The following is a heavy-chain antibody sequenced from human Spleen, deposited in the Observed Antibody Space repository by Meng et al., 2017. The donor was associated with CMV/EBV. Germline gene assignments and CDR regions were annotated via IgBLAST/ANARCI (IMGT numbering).Heavy chain of an antibody. CDR2: IYTSGST. Sequence: QVHLAESGPGVVKPSETLSLTCPVSGGSFRSYYWSWIRQPAGKGLEWIGRIYTSGSTNYNPSLKSRVTMSVDTSKNQFSLKLSSVTAADTAVYYCAREGSYGDFDYWGQGTLVTVSS. D-gene: IGHD5-18*01. CDR1: GGSFRSYY. V-gene: IGHV4-4*07. CDR3: AREGSYGDFDY. J-gene: IGHJ4*02.